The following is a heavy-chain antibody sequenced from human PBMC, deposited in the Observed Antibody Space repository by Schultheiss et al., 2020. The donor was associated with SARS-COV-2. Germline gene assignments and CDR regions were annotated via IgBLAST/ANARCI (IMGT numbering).Heavy chain of an antibody. J-gene: IGHJ6*02. Sequence: GGSLRLSCAASGFTFSSYDMHWVRQATGKGLEWVSAIGTAGDTYYPGSVKGRFTISRENAKNSLYLQMNSLRAEDTAVYYCARDSGYSYGFGYYYGMDVWGQGTTVTVSS. D-gene: IGHD5-18*01. CDR3: ARDSGYSYGFGYYYGMDV. V-gene: IGHV3-13*01. CDR1: GFTFSSYD. CDR2: IGTAGDT.